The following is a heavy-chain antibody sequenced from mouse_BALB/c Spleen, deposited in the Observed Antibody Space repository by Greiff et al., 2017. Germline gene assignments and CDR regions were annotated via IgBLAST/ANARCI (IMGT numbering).Heavy chain of an antibody. J-gene: IGHJ2*01. D-gene: IGHD1-1*01. CDR3: ARGNGYYFDD. CDR1: GFTFTDYY. Sequence: DVKLVESGGGLVQPGGSLRLSCATSGFTFTDYYMSWVRQPPGKALEWLGFIRNKANGYTTEYSASVKGRFTISRDNSQSILYLQMNTLRAEDSATYYCARGNGYYFDDRGQGTTLTVSS. CDR2: IRNKANGYTT. V-gene: IGHV7-3*02.